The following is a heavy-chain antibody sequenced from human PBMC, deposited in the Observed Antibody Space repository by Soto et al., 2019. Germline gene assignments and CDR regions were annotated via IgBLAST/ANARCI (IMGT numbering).Heavy chain of an antibody. V-gene: IGHV5-51*01. CDR1: GYSFTSYS. D-gene: IGHD2-2*02. CDR2: IYPGDSDT. Sequence: GESLKISCKGSGYSFTSYSIGWVRQMPGKGLEWMGIIYPGDSDTKYSPSFQGQVTISADKSISTAYLQWSSLKASDTAMYYCARLSGCSSTSCYTNMDVWCPGTTVTVSS. CDR3: ARLSGCSSTSCYTNMDV. J-gene: IGHJ6*02.